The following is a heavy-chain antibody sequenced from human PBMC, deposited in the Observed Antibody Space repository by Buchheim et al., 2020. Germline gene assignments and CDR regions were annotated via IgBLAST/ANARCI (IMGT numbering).Heavy chain of an antibody. CDR1: GASVSNSNW. D-gene: IGHD1-26*01. V-gene: IGHV4-4*02. CDR3: ANSVAETVGAATFDY. J-gene: IGHJ4*02. Sequence: QVRLQESGPGLVKSSGTLSLTCAVSGASVSNSNWWCWVRQPPGKGLEWIGDIYHDGNAYYSPSLKRRVSTLITFSTNQFSLRLTSLTAADTAVYYCANSVAETVGAATFDYWGQGIL. CDR2: IYHDGNA.